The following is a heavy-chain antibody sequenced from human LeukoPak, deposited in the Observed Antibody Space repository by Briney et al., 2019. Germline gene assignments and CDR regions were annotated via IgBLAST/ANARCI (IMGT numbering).Heavy chain of an antibody. J-gene: IGHJ4*02. Sequence: PSETLSLTCTVSGGSISSYYWSWIRQPPGKGLEWIGYIYYSGGTNYNSSLKSRVTISVDTSKNQFSLKLSSVTAADTAVYYCARTEPGTKVFDYWGQGTLVTVSS. V-gene: IGHV4-59*01. CDR1: GGSISSYY. CDR2: IYYSGGT. D-gene: IGHD6-13*01. CDR3: ARTEPGTKVFDY.